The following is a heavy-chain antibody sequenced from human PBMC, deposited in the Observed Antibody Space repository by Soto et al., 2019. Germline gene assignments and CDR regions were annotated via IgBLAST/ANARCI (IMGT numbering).Heavy chain of an antibody. J-gene: IGHJ6*03. CDR1: GGSISSYY. CDR2: IYYSGST. CDR3: ARDSSGYSGYDLVYYYYYMDV. Sequence: SETLSLTCTVSGGSISSYYWSWIRQPPGKGLEWIGHIYYSGSTNYNPSLKSRVTISVDTSKNQFSLKLSSVTAADTAVYYCARDSSGYSGYDLVYYYYYMDVWGKGTTVTVSS. D-gene: IGHD5-12*01. V-gene: IGHV4-59*01.